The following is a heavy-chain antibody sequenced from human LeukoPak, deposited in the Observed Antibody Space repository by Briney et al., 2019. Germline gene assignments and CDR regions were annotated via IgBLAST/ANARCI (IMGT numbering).Heavy chain of an antibody. Sequence: ASVKVSCKASGYTFTTYYIHWVRQAPGQGLEWMGIVNPSAGSTSYAQKFQGRVIMTRDTSTSTVYMELSSLRSEDTAVYYCARGGGTAVADRKSKFDDWGQGTLVTVSS. D-gene: IGHD6-19*01. J-gene: IGHJ4*02. V-gene: IGHV1-46*01. CDR1: GYTFTTYY. CDR2: VNPSAGST. CDR3: ARGGGTAVADRKSKFDD.